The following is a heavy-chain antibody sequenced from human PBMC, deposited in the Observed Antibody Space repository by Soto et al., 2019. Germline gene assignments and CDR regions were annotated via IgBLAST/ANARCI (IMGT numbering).Heavy chain of an antibody. CDR1: GYTFTSYA. CDR2: INAGNGNT. V-gene: IGHV1-3*01. Sequence: GASVKVSCKASGYTFTSYAMHWVRQAPGQRLEWMGWINAGNGNTKYSQKFQGRVTITRDTSASTAYMELSSLRSEDTAVYYCARLGYCTNGVCYVGLSWFDPWGQGTLVTVSS. D-gene: IGHD2-8*01. J-gene: IGHJ5*02. CDR3: ARLGYCTNGVCYVGLSWFDP.